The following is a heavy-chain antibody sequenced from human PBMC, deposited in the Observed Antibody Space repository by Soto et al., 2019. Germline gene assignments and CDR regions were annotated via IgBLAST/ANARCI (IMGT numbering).Heavy chain of an antibody. Sequence: GSLRLSCVASGFTFSTYAMNWVRQAPGKGLEWVSGTNGNGGSTYYAESVKGRFTISRDNFKNTLFLQMNSLRAEDTAVYYCAKGKGGWNFDYWGQGILVTVS. D-gene: IGHD6-19*01. J-gene: IGHJ4*02. CDR1: GFTFSTYA. CDR3: AKGKGGWNFDY. CDR2: TNGNGGST. V-gene: IGHV3-23*01.